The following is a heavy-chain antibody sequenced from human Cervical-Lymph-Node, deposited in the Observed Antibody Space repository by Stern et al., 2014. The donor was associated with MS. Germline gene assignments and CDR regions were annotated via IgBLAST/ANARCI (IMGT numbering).Heavy chain of an antibody. V-gene: IGHV4-4*02. D-gene: IGHD6-13*01. Sequence: VQLVESGPGLVKPSGTLSLTCAVSGGSISSSNLWSWVRQSPGKGLEWIGESDHSGSTIYNPSLKSRVTVSVDKSKHRFSLNLGSGTAADPAVYFCARFPASRPHVFDSWGQGTLVTVSS. CDR1: GGSISSSNL. CDR2: SDHSGST. CDR3: ARFPASRPHVFDS. J-gene: IGHJ4*02.